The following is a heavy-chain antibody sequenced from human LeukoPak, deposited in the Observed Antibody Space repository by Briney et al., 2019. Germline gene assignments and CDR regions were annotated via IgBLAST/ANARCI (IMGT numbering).Heavy chain of an antibody. J-gene: IGHJ6*02. CDR2: IIPILGIA. V-gene: IGHV1-69*04. CDR3: ARAYVDITIFGVAYYYYGMDV. D-gene: IGHD3-3*01. CDR1: GGTFSSYA. Sequence: GSSVKVSCKASGGTFSSYAIGWVRQAPGQGLEWMGRIIPILGIANYAQKFQGRVTITADKSTSTAYMELSSLRSEDTAVYYCARAYVDITIFGVAYYYYGMDVWSQGTTVTVSS.